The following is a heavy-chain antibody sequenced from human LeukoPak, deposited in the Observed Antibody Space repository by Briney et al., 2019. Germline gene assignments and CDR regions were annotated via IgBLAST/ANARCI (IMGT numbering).Heavy chain of an antibody. Sequence: GGSLRLSCAASGFTSSSYSMNWVRQAPGKGLEWVSSISSSSSYIYYADSVKGRFTISRDNAKNSLYLQMNSLRAEDTAVYYCARAAEDAAAGTMPFDYWGQGTLVTVSS. CDR1: GFTSSSYS. V-gene: IGHV3-21*01. CDR2: ISSSSSYI. J-gene: IGHJ4*02. CDR3: ARAAEDAAAGTMPFDY. D-gene: IGHD6-13*01.